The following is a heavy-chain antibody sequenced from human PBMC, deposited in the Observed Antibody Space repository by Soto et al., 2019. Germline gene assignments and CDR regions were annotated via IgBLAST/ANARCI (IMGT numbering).Heavy chain of an antibody. J-gene: IGHJ4*02. D-gene: IGHD3-3*01. CDR1: GFTFSSYA. CDR3: AIPGGITIFGVGPGPIAY. Sequence: PGGSLRLSCAASGFTFSSYAMSWVRQAPGKGLEWVSAISGSGGSTYYADSVKGRFTISRDNSKNTLYLQMNSLRAEDTAVYYLAIPGGITIFGVGPGPIAYWGQGTLVTVSS. V-gene: IGHV3-23*01. CDR2: ISGSGGST.